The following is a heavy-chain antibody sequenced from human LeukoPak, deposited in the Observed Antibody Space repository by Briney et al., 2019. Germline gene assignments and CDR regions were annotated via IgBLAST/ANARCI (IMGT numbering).Heavy chain of an antibody. CDR2: ISGSGGST. D-gene: IGHD3-22*01. V-gene: IGHV3-23*01. CDR1: GFTFSSYT. CDR3: ARGGRGSAAVVAPRSFDI. J-gene: IGHJ3*02. Sequence: PGGSLRLSCAASGFTFSSYTISWVRQAPGKGLEWVSAISGSGGSTYYADSVKGRFTISRDNSKNTLYLQMNSLRAEDSALYYCARGGRGSAAVVAPRSFDIWGQGTMVTVSS.